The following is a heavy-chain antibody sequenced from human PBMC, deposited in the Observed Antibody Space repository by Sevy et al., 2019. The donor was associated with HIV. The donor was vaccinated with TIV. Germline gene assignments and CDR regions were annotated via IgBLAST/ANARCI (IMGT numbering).Heavy chain of an antibody. V-gene: IGHV3-30-3*01. Sequence: GGSLRLSCAASGFTFTTYAMHWVRQAPGKGLEWVAVISYDGSNTYYADSVKGRFTISRDSSKNTLYLQMNSLRAEDTAVCFCARDGGYDSRGYDLSNYWGQGTLVTVSS. CDR1: GFTFTTYA. D-gene: IGHD3-22*01. CDR2: ISYDGSNT. J-gene: IGHJ4*02. CDR3: ARDGGYDSRGYDLSNY.